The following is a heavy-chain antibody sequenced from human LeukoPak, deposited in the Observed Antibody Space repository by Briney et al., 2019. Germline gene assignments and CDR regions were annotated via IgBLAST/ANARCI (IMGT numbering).Heavy chain of an antibody. D-gene: IGHD4-17*01. Sequence: PSETLSLTCAVYGGSFSGYYWSWIRQPPGKGLEWIGEINHSGSTNYNPSLKSRVTISVDTSKNQFSLKLSSVTAADTAVYYCARGGRYGDYGIDHWGQGTLVTVSS. V-gene: IGHV4-34*01. CDR1: GGSFSGYY. CDR2: INHSGST. J-gene: IGHJ4*02. CDR3: ARGGRYGDYGIDH.